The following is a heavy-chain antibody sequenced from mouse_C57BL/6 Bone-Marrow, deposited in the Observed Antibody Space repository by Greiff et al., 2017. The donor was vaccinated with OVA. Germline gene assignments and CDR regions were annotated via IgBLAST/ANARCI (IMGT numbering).Heavy chain of an antibody. CDR3: LRRGYAMDY. CDR1: GFNIKDDY. J-gene: IGHJ4*01. CDR2: IDPENGDT. D-gene: IGHD2-12*01. Sequence: VQLQQSGAELVRPGASVKLSCTASGFNIKDDYMHRVKQRPEQGLEWIGWIDPENGDTEYASKFQGKATITADTSSNTAYLQLSSLTSEDTAVYYCLRRGYAMDYWGQGTSVTVSS. V-gene: IGHV14-4*01.